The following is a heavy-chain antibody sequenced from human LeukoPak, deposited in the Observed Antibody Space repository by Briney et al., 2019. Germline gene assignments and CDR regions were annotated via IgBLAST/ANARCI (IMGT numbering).Heavy chain of an antibody. J-gene: IGHJ4*02. D-gene: IGHD3-9*01. CDR1: GYTFTSYA. Sequence: ASVKVSCKASGYTFTSYAMHWVRQAPGQRLESMGWINAGNGNTKYSQKFQGRVTITRDTSASTAYMELSSLRSEDTAVYYCARDFYDILTGYHYYFDYWGQGTLVTVSS. V-gene: IGHV1-3*01. CDR2: INAGNGNT. CDR3: ARDFYDILTGYHYYFDY.